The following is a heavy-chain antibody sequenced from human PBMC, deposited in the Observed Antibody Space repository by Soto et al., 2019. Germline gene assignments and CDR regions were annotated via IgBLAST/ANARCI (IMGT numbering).Heavy chain of an antibody. V-gene: IGHV1-69*06. CDR3: ARGWILSGSGVFDAFDI. CDR1: GGTFSSYA. CDR2: IIPIFASA. J-gene: IGHJ3*02. Sequence: QVQLVQSGAEVKKPGSSVKVSCKASGGTFSSYAISWVRQAPGQGLEWMGGIIPIFASANYAQKFQGRATITADKSTSTAYMGLSSLRSEDTAVYYCARGWILSGSGVFDAFDIWGQGTMVTVSS. D-gene: IGHD2-15*01.